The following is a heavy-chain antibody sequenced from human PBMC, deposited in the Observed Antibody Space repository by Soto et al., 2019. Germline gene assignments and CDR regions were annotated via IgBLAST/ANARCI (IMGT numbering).Heavy chain of an antibody. CDR3: ARDRTEWVDAFDI. J-gene: IGHJ3*02. D-gene: IGHD1-26*01. V-gene: IGHV3-30-3*01. Sequence: GGSLRLSCAASGFTFSSYAMHWVRQAPGKGLEWVAVISYDGSNKYYADSVKGRFTISRDNSKNTLYLQMNSLRAEDTAVYYCARDRTEWVDAFDIWGQGTMVTVSS. CDR1: GFTFSSYA. CDR2: ISYDGSNK.